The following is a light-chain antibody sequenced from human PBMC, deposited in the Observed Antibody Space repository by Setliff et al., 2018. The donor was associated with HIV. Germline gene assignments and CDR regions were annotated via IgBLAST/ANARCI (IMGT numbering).Light chain of an antibody. CDR2: GNN. J-gene: IGLJ1*01. V-gene: IGLV1-47*01. CDR3: CSYTSSLTYV. Sequence: QSVLTQPPSASGTPGQRVTISCSGSSSNIGGASVYWYQQLPGTAPNLLIYGNNQRPSGVPDRFSVSKSGTSASLAISGLRSEDESDYYCCSYTSSLTYVFGTGTKVTVL. CDR1: SSNIGGAS.